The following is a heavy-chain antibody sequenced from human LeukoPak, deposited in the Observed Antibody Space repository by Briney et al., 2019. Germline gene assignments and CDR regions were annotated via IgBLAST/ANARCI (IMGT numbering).Heavy chain of an antibody. J-gene: IGHJ6*02. D-gene: IGHD6-13*01. CDR2: INHSGST. CDR1: GGSFSGYY. V-gene: IGHV4-34*01. CDR3: ASGYSSSWYWYYYGMDV. Sequence: PSETLSLTCAVYGGSFSGYYWSWIRQPPGKGLEWIGEINHSGSTNYNPSLKSRVTISVDTSKNQFSLKLSSVTAADTAVYYCASGYSSSWYWYYYGMDVWGQGTTVTVSS.